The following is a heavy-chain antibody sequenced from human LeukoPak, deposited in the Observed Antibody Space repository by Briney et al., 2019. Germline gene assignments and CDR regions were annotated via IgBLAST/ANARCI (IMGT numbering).Heavy chain of an antibody. CDR1: GYTFTSYG. CDR2: ISAYNGNT. Sequence: GASVKVSCKASGYTFTSYGISWVRQAPGQGLEWMGWISAYNGNTNYAQKLQGRVTMTTDTSTSTAYMELSSLRSEDTAVYYCARDSPITYCSGGSCDLPPYFDYWGQGTLVTVSS. D-gene: IGHD2-15*01. CDR3: ARDSPITYCSGGSCDLPPYFDY. V-gene: IGHV1-18*01. J-gene: IGHJ4*02.